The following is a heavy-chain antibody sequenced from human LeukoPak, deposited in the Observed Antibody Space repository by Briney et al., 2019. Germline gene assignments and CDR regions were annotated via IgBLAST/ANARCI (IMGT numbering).Heavy chain of an antibody. V-gene: IGHV4-39*01. CDR3: ARQTGSGLFILP. J-gene: IGHJ4*02. CDR1: GVSISSSNSY. Sequence: SETLSLTCTVSGVSISSSNSYWGWIRQPPGKGLEWIGSIYYSGNTYYNTSLKSQVSISIDTSKNQFSLKLTSVTAADTAVYYCARQTGSGLFILPGGQGTLVTVSS. D-gene: IGHD3/OR15-3a*01. CDR2: IYYSGNT.